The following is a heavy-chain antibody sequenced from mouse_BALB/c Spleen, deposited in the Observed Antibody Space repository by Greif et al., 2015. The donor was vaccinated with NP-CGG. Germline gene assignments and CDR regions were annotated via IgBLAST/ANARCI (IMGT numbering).Heavy chain of an antibody. CDR3: ARGLPDY. Sequence: QVQLQQSGAELVMPGASVKMSCKASGYTFTDYWMHWVKQRPGQGLEWIGAIDTSDSYTSYNQKFKGKATLTVDESSSTAYMQLSSLTSEDSAVYYCARGLPDYWGQGTTLTVSS. CDR1: GYTFTDYW. D-gene: IGHD3-1*01. CDR2: IDTSDSYT. J-gene: IGHJ2*01. V-gene: IGHV1-69*01.